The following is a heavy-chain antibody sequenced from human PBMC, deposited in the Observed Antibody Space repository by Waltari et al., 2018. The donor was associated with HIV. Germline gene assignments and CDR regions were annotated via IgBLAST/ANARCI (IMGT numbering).Heavy chain of an antibody. CDR2: IYPGDSDT. J-gene: IGHJ3*02. D-gene: IGHD2-2*01. V-gene: IGHV5-51*03. CDR3: ARGKVPATAAAAFDI. Sequence: VQLVQSGAEVNKPGESLTISCKGSGSSFTSYWIGWVRTLPGKGLEWMGIIYPGDSDTRYSPSFQGQVTISADKSISTAYLQWSSLKASDTAMYYCARGKVPATAAAAFDIWGQGTMVTVSS. CDR1: GSSFTSYW.